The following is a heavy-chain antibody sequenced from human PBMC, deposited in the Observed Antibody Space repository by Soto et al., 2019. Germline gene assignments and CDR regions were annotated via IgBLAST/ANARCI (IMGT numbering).Heavy chain of an antibody. D-gene: IGHD1-26*01. J-gene: IGHJ4*02. CDR2: IWYDGSNK. CDR3: ARAVGPFDY. Sequence: QVQLVESGGDVVQPGRSLRLSCEASGFTFSTYGMHWVRQAPGKGLEWVAVIWYDGSNKYYADSVQGRFTISRDNSKNTLYLQMNSLRVEDTAVYYCARAVGPFDYWGQGTLVTVSS. CDR1: GFTFSTYG. V-gene: IGHV3-33*01.